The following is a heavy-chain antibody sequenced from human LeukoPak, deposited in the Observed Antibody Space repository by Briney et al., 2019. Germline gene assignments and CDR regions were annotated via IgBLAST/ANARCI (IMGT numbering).Heavy chain of an antibody. CDR1: GYSISSGYY. CDR3: ARGRYRFDY. D-gene: IGHD1-1*01. Sequence: SETLSLTCTVSGYSISSGYYWGWIRQPPGKGLEWIGSIYHSGSTYYNPSLKSRVTISADTSQNQFSLKLSSVTAADTAVYYCARGRYRFDYWGQGTLVTVSS. J-gene: IGHJ4*02. CDR2: IYHSGST. V-gene: IGHV4-38-2*02.